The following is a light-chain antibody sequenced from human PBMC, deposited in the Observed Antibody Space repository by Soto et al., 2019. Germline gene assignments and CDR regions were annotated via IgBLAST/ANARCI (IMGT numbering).Light chain of an antibody. Sequence: QSALTRPASVSGSPGQSITISCTGTSSDVGGYNYVSWYQHHPGKAPKLMIYDVSNRPSGVSNRFSGSKSGNTASLTISGLQPEDEADSYCSSYTTSNTRQIVFGTGTKATVL. CDR2: DVS. V-gene: IGLV2-14*03. CDR3: SSYTTSNTRQIV. CDR1: SSDVGGYNY. J-gene: IGLJ1*01.